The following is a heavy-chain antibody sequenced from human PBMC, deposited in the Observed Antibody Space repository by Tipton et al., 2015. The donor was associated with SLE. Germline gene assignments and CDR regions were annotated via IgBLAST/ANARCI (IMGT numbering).Heavy chain of an antibody. CDR3: ARELLHYYYYMDV. Sequence: SLRLSCAASGFTFSSYGMSWVRQAPGKGLEWVSGISSSSSYIYYADSVKGRFTISRDNAKNSLYLQMNSLRAEDTAVYYCARELLHYYYYMDVWGKGTTVTVSS. CDR2: ISSSSSYI. V-gene: IGHV3-21*01. D-gene: IGHD2-15*01. J-gene: IGHJ6*03. CDR1: GFTFSSYG.